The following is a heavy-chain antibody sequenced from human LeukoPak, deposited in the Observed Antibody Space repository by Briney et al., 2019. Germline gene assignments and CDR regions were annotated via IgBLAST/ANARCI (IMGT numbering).Heavy chain of an antibody. CDR1: GYTFTSYD. D-gene: IGHD2-15*01. CDR2: MNPNSGNT. CDR3: ARNRYCSGGSCYLEYFQH. J-gene: IGHJ1*01. Sequence: ASVKVSCKASGYTFTSYDINWVRQATGQGLEWMGWMNPNSGNTGYAQKFQGRVTMTRNTSISTAYMELSSLRSEDTAVYYCARNRYCSGGSCYLEYFQHWGQGTLVTVSS. V-gene: IGHV1-8*01.